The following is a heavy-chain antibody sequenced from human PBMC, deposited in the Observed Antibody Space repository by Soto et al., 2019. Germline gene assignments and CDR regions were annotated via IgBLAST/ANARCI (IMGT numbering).Heavy chain of an antibody. D-gene: IGHD3-22*01. J-gene: IGHJ5*02. Sequence: GGSLRLSCAASGFTFSSYGMHWVRQAPGKGLEWVAVISYDGSNKYYADSVKGRFTISRDNSKNTLYLQMNSLRAEDTAVYYCARAGASGGYYGFDPWRQGTLVTVSS. V-gene: IGHV3-30*03. CDR2: ISYDGSNK. CDR1: GFTFSSYG. CDR3: ARAGASGGYYGFDP.